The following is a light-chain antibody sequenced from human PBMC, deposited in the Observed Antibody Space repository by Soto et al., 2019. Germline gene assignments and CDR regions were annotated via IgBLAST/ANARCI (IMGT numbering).Light chain of an antibody. J-gene: IGKJ2*01. CDR1: QSISTE. CDR2: SAS. CDR3: QQGHHWPLT. Sequence: EIVMTQSPATLSVSPGERATLSCRASQSISTELAWYQQKPGQPPRLLIYSASTRATGVPARFTGSGSGSEFTLTSSGLQSVDFAVYYCQQGHHWPLTFGQGTRLEI. V-gene: IGKV3-15*01.